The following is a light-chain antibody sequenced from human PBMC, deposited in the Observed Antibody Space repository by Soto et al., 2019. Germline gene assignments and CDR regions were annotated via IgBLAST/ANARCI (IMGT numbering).Light chain of an antibody. CDR1: QTIGSY. J-gene: IGKJ5*01. Sequence: EIILTQSPSTLSLSPGERATLSCRASQTIGSYLAWYQQKPGQAPRLLIYTASNRAAGVPARFSGSGSGTDFPLTVSSLEPEAFAVYYCQQSTKWPPPNTFGQGTRLENK. V-gene: IGKV3-11*01. CDR2: TAS. CDR3: QQSTKWPPPNT.